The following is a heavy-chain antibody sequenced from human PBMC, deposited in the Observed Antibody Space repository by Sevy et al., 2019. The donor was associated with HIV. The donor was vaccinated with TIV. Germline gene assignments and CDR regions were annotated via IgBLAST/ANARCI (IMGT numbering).Heavy chain of an antibody. CDR2: ISAYNGNT. CDR1: GYTFTSYG. CDR3: ARDRNDYGDY. V-gene: IGHV1-18*01. Sequence: ASVKVSCKASGYTFTSYGISWVRQAPGQGLEGMGWISAYNGNTNNAQKLQGRVTMTTDTSTRTAYMELRGLGSDDTAVYYCARDRNDYGDYWGQGTLVTVSS. J-gene: IGHJ4*02.